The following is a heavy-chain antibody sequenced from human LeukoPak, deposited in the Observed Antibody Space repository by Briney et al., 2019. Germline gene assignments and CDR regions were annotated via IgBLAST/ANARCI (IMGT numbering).Heavy chain of an antibody. CDR3: AKSRISTMVRGVGGLIDY. CDR2: ISGSGGST. Sequence: GGSLRLSCAASGFRFSYHDMHWVRQAPGKGLEWVSAISGSGGSTYYADSVKGRFTISRDNSKNTLYLQMNSLRAEDTAVYYCAKSRISTMVRGVGGLIDYWGQGTLVTVSS. V-gene: IGHV3-23*01. J-gene: IGHJ4*02. CDR1: GFRFSYHD. D-gene: IGHD3-10*01.